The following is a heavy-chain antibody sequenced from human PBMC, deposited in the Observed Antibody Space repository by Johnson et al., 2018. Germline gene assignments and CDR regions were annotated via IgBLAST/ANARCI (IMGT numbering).Heavy chain of an antibody. D-gene: IGHD2-21*02. Sequence: VQLLESGGGVVQPGRSLRLSCAASGFTFSSYGMHWVRQAPGKGLEWVAVIWYDGSNKYYADSVKGRFTIYRDNSKNTLYLQMNSRRAEDTAVYYCARAAYGGGDCLTDYFDYWGQGTLVTVSS. V-gene: IGHV3-33*01. CDR3: ARAAYGGGDCLTDYFDY. CDR2: IWYDGSNK. CDR1: GFTFSSYG. J-gene: IGHJ4*02.